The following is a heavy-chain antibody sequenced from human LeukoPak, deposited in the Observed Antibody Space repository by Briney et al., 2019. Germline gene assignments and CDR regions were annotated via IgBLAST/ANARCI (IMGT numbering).Heavy chain of an antibody. J-gene: IGHJ4*02. V-gene: IGHV3-33*01. D-gene: IGHD5-18*01. Sequence: GGSLRLSCAASGFTFSSYGMHWVRQAPGKGLEWVAVIWYDGSNKYYADSVKGRFTISRDDSKNTLYLQMNSLRAEDTAVYYCARERGTYSYGPNYFDYWGQGTLVTVSS. CDR1: GFTFSSYG. CDR3: ARERGTYSYGPNYFDY. CDR2: IWYDGSNK.